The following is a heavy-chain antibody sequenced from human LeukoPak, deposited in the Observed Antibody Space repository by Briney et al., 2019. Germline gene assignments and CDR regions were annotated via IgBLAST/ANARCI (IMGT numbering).Heavy chain of an antibody. CDR3: AKDREYCTNGVCYIDY. J-gene: IGHJ4*02. V-gene: IGHV3-23*01. D-gene: IGHD2-8*01. CDR1: GFTFSSYA. CDR2: IIGSGGRT. Sequence: GGSLRLSCAASGFTFSSYAMSWVRQAPGKGLEWLSAIIGSGGRTHYADSVKGRFTISRDNSRNTLYLQMNSLRAEDTAVYYCAKDREYCTNGVCYIDYWGQGTLVTVSS.